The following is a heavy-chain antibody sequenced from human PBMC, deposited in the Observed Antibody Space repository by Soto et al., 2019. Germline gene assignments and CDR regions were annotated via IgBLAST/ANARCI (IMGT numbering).Heavy chain of an antibody. Sequence: ASVKVSCKASGYTFTSNNIHWVRRAPGQGLEWMGRINPSSGGTIYAQKFQGRVSMTRDTSTSTVYMELSSLRSDDTAVYYCARDIVADGRGRWFDPWGQGSVVTVSS. V-gene: IGHV1-46*01. CDR2: INPSSGGT. J-gene: IGHJ5*02. CDR1: GYTFTSNN. CDR3: ARDIVADGRGRWFDP. D-gene: IGHD6-13*01.